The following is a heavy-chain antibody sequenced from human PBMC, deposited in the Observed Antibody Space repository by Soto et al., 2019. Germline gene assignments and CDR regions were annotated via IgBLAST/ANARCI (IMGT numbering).Heavy chain of an antibody. D-gene: IGHD2-15*01. V-gene: IGHV4-61*08. J-gene: IGHJ4*01. Sequence: AETLSLTCTVSGVSVNSGDYYWSWIRQPPGKGLEWIGYFYYSGITNYNPSLKSRVTISADTSKNQFSLKLRSVTAADAVVYFCARAHAPTLPFDSWGQGTLVTV. CDR3: ARAHAPTLPFDS. CDR1: GVSVNSGDYY. CDR2: FYYSGIT.